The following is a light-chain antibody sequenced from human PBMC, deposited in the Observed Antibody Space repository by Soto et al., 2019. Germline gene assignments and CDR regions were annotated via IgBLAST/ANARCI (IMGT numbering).Light chain of an antibody. CDR1: QSISTY. Sequence: IQMPQSPSSLSSSVGYILTITFRASQSISTYLPWYQQSVGQAPKLLIYAASNLHSGVPSRFSGSGSGTDFTLTVNGLQPEDFATYYCQQGYRTPCTFGEGTKVDI. V-gene: IGKV1-39*01. CDR2: AAS. J-gene: IGKJ1*01. CDR3: QQGYRTPCT.